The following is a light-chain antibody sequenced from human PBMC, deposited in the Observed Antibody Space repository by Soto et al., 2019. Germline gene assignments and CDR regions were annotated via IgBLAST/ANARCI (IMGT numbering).Light chain of an antibody. V-gene: IGKV1-39*01. CDR1: QSISNY. CDR2: AAS. CDR3: QQSYTTLFT. J-gene: IGKJ3*01. Sequence: DIQMTQSPSSLSASVGDRVTITCRASQSISNYLNWYQQKPGKAPKLLIYAASSSQSGVPSRFSGSGPGTDFTLTISSLQPEDFATYSCQQSYTTLFTFGPGTNVDI.